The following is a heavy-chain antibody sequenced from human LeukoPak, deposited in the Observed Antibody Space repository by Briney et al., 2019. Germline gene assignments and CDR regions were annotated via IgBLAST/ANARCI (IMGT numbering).Heavy chain of an antibody. J-gene: IGHJ4*02. CDR1: GGSMNNYY. D-gene: IGHD3-16*01. V-gene: IGHV4-59*01. CDR2: IYYRETP. CDR3: ASGRFPEARADY. Sequence: NTSETLSPTCTVSGGSMNNYYWSWVRQPPGKWLEWIGYIYYRETPTYNPSLKSRLTISVDTSKDQFSLKLTSVTAADTAVYYCASGRFPEARADYWGPGTLVTVSS.